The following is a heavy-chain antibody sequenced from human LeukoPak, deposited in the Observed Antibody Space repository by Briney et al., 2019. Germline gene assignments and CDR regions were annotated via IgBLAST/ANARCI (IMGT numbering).Heavy chain of an antibody. CDR3: AKDQAVAGTDAFDI. V-gene: IGHV3-30*18. J-gene: IGHJ3*02. Sequence: PGGSLRLSCAASGFTFSSYGMHWVRQAPGKGLEWVAVISYDGSNKYYADSVKGRFTISRDNSKNTLYLQMNSLRAEDTAVYYCAKDQAVAGTDAFDIWGQGTMVTVSS. D-gene: IGHD6-19*01. CDR1: GFTFSSYG. CDR2: ISYDGSNK.